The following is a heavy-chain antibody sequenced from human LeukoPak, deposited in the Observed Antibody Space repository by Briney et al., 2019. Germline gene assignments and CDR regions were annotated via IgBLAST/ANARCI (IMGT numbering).Heavy chain of an antibody. D-gene: IGHD2-15*01. J-gene: IGHJ4*02. Sequence: ASVKVSCKASGYTFTGYYIHWVRQAPGQGLEWMGWINPNSGGTNYAQKFQGRVTMTRDTSISTAYMELSRLRSDDSAVYYCARKIGYCSGGSCYYDYWGQGTLVTVSS. CDR3: ARKIGYCSGGSCYYDY. V-gene: IGHV1-2*02. CDR1: GYTFTGYY. CDR2: INPNSGGT.